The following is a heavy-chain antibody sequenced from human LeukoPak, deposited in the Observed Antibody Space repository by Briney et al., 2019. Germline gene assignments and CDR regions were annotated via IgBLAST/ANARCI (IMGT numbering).Heavy chain of an antibody. V-gene: IGHV4-34*01. CDR2: INHSGST. CDR3: ARRRYSSSWYFQH. CDR1: GGSFSGYY. D-gene: IGHD6-13*01. J-gene: IGHJ1*01. Sequence: SETLSLTCAVYGGSFSGYYWSWIRQPPGKGLEWIGEINHSGSTNYNPSLKSRVTISVDASKNQFSLKLSSVTAADTAVYYCARRRYSSSWYFQHWGQGTLVTVSS.